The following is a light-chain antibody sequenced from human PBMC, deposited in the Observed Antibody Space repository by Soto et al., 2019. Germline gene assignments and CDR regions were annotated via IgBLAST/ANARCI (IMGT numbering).Light chain of an antibody. V-gene: IGLV2-14*01. CDR3: SSYAINRDVL. Sequence: QSALTQPASVSGSPGQSITISCTGTSSDVGGYNFVSWYQQHPGKAPKLMIYDVCNRPSGVSNRFSGSKFGDTASLTISGLQAEDEADYYCSSYAINRDVLFGGGTKVTVL. J-gene: IGLJ2*01. CDR1: SSDVGGYNF. CDR2: DVC.